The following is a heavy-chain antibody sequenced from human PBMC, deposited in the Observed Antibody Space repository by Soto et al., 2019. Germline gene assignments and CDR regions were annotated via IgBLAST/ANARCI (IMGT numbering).Heavy chain of an antibody. CDR1: GFTFISYS. CDR3: VRDYLIAAAGASWFDP. D-gene: IGHD6-13*01. Sequence: GGSLRLSCAASGFTFISYSMHWVRQAPGKGLEWVALISYDGTNQYYADSVKGRFTISRDNSNNTLYLQMNSLRSDDTAVYYCVRDYLIAAAGASWFDPWGQGTLVTVS. V-gene: IGHV3-30-3*01. CDR2: ISYDGTNQ. J-gene: IGHJ5*02.